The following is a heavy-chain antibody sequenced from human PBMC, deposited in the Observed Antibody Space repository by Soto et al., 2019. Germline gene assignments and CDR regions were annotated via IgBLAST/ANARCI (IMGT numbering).Heavy chain of an antibody. CDR3: ARHEPGGDDGPEGSLY. J-gene: IGHJ4*02. D-gene: IGHD2-21*02. V-gene: IGHV5-51*01. Sequence: GESLKISCESSGYTFANYWIGLVRQMPGKGLEWMGIIYLGYSDTRYSPSFQGQVTISADKSISTAYLQWSSLKASDTAMYYCARHEPGGDDGPEGSLYWGQGTLVTVSS. CDR2: IYLGYSDT. CDR1: GYTFANYW.